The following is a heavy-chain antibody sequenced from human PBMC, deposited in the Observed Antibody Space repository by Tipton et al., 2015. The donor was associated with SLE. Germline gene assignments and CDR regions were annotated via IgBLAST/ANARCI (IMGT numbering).Heavy chain of an antibody. Sequence: TLSLTCTVSGGAIIDYFWGWIRQPPGKGLEWIDCIYYSGSSNDNPSLKGRVTTSLDSIKNQFSLKLTSVTAADTAVYYCARDQGGVGDLDFWGQGSLVTVSS. CDR2: IYYSGSS. V-gene: IGHV4-59*01. CDR1: GGAIIDYF. D-gene: IGHD1-26*01. J-gene: IGHJ4*02. CDR3: ARDQGGVGDLDF.